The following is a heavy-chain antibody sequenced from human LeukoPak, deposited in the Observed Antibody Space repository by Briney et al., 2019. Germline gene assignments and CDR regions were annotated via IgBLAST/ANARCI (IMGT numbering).Heavy chain of an antibody. D-gene: IGHD1-1*01. V-gene: IGHV1-18*04. CDR3: ARPYSANWHPHPYRMDV. Sequence: GASVKVSCKASGDIFRRYGVTWARQAPGQGPEWMGWVRPYNGDPEYAQKFQGRVTMSTDTSTDTSYMELRSLGPDDTAVYYCARPYSANWHPHPYRMDVWGQGTTVIVSS. J-gene: IGHJ6*02. CDR1: GDIFRRYG. CDR2: VRPYNGDP.